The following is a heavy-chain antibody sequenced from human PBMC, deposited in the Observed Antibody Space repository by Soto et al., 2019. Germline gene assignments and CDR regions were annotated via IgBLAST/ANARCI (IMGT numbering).Heavy chain of an antibody. D-gene: IGHD5-12*01. CDR2: IVVGSGNT. CDR1: GVTLTSSA. Sequence: EASVKGAWKASGVTLTSSAMQWVRQARGQRLEWIGWIVVGSGNTNYAQKFQERVTITRDMSTSTAYMELSSLRSEDTAVYYCAAPRPVDIVATITVHTAFDTRAQGTMVTVSS. CDR3: AAPRPVDIVATITVHTAFDT. V-gene: IGHV1-58*02. J-gene: IGHJ3*02.